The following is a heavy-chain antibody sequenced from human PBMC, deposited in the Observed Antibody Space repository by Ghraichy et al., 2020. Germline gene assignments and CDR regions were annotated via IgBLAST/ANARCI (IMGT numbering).Heavy chain of an antibody. Sequence: GGSLRLSCAASGFTFSNYWMHWVRQAPGKGLVWVSRINSDGSSTSYADSVKGRFTISRGNARNTLYLQMNSLRAEDTVVYYCAREGPYSSSDYWGQGTLVTVSS. CDR1: GFTFSNYW. D-gene: IGHD6-6*01. J-gene: IGHJ4*02. CDR2: INSDGSST. CDR3: AREGPYSSSDY. V-gene: IGHV3-74*01.